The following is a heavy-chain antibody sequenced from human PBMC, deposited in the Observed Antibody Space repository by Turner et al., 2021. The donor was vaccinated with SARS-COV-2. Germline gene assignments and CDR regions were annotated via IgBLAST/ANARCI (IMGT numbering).Heavy chain of an antibody. CDR2: IIPILGIT. J-gene: IGHJ4*02. D-gene: IGHD3-10*01. Sequence: QVQLVQSGAEVKKPGSSVKVSCKASGGTLSSYTISWVRQAPGQGLEWMGRIIPILGITNYAQKFQGRVTITADKSTSTAYMDLNSLRSEDTAVYYCASRWFGELPLDYWGQGTLVTVSS. CDR1: GGTLSSYT. V-gene: IGHV1-69*02. CDR3: ASRWFGELPLDY.